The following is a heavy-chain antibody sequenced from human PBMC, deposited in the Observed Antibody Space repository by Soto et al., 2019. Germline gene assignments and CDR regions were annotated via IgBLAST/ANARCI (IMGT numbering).Heavy chain of an antibody. CDR2: IWYDGSNK. J-gene: IGHJ6*02. CDR3: ALGDNWNHNYYYYYGMDV. Sequence: QVQLVESGGGVVQPGRSLRLSCAASGFTFSSYGMHWVRQAPGKGLEWVAVIWYDGSNKYYADSVKGRFTISRDNSKNTLYLQMNSLRAEDTAVYYCALGDNWNHNYYYYYGMDVWGQGTTVTVSS. V-gene: IGHV3-33*01. D-gene: IGHD1-20*01. CDR1: GFTFSSYG.